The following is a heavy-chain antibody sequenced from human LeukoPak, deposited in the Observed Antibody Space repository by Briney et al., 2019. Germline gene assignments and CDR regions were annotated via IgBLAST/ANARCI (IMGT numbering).Heavy chain of an antibody. V-gene: IGHV3-74*01. J-gene: IGHJ3*02. CDR3: ARGGYHHGFDI. CDR1: GFTFNSYW. D-gene: IGHD2-15*01. CDR2: INSEGSDT. Sequence: GGSLRLSCAASGFTFNSYWFHWVRQAPGQGLVWVSRINSEGSDTIYADSVKGRFTISRDNAKSTVYLQMNSLKAEDTAVYYCARGGYHHGFDIWGQGTMVTVSS.